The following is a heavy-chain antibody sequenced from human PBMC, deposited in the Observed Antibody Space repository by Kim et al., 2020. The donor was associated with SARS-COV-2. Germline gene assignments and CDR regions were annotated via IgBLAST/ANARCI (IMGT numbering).Heavy chain of an antibody. CDR2: TSGSSTYI. CDR1: GFTFSDFT. CDR3: ARVGDTILPLHYHYGIDV. V-gene: IGHV3-21*01. J-gene: IGHJ6*01. Sequence: GGSLRLSCAASGFTFSDFTMNWVRQAPGKGLEWVSSTSGSSTYIYYADSVKGRFTISRDNAQNSLYLQMNSLRVEDTAVYYCARVGDTILPLHYHYGIDVWAQKTRVTVSS. D-gene: IGHD3-3*01.